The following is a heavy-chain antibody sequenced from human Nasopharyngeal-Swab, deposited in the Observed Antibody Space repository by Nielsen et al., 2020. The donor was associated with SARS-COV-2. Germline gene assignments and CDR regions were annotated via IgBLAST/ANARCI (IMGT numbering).Heavy chain of an antibody. J-gene: IGHJ4*02. CDR2: FSASDGST. D-gene: IGHD6-19*01. CDR3: AKNRWGSRGWFEIDH. V-gene: IGHV3-23*01. Sequence: GESLKISCAASGFSFSTYAVSWVRQAPGKGLEWVAVFSASDGSTSHADSVKGRFTISGDSSKNTLYLQMNSLRAEDTALYYCAKNRWGSRGWFEIDHWGQGTLVTVSS. CDR1: GFSFSTYA.